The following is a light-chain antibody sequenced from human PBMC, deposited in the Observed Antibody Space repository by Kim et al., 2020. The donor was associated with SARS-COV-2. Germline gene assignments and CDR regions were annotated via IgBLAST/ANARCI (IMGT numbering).Light chain of an antibody. J-gene: IGKJ2*01. CDR2: KAS. CDR3: QQYNSYSRT. Sequence: DIQMTHSPSTLSASVGDRVTITCRASQSISSWLAWYQQKPGKAPKLLIYKASSLESGVPSRFSGSGSGTEFTLTISSLQPDDFATYYCQQYNSYSRTFGQGTKLEI. CDR1: QSISSW. V-gene: IGKV1-5*03.